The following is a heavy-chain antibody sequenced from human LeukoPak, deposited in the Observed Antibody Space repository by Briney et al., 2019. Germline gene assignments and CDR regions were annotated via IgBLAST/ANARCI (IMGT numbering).Heavy chain of an antibody. J-gene: IGHJ5*02. CDR3: SRDKVAAAMRWFDP. V-gene: IGHV3-48*01. D-gene: IGHD2-2*01. CDR1: GFTFSSYS. Sequence: GGSLRLSCAASGFTFSSYSMNWVRQAPGKGLEWVSYISSSSSTIYYADSVKGRFTISRDNAKNSLYLQMNSLRAEDTAVYYCSRDKVAAAMRWFDPWGQGTLVTVSS. CDR2: ISSSSSTI.